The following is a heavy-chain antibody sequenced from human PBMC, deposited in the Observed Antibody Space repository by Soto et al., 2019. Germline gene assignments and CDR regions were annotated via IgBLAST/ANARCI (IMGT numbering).Heavy chain of an antibody. V-gene: IGHV1-69*13. J-gene: IGHJ3*02. CDR3: AREPVDTAMVGAFDI. CDR1: GGTFSSYA. Sequence: ASVKVSCKASGGTFSSYAISWVRQAPGQGLEWLGGIIPIFGTANYAQKFQGRVTITADESTSTAYMELSSLRSEDTAVYYCAREPVDTAMVGAFDIWGQGTMVTVSS. D-gene: IGHD5-18*01. CDR2: IIPIFGTA.